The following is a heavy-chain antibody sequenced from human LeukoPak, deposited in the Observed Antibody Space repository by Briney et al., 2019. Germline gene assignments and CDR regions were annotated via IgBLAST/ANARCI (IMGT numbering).Heavy chain of an antibody. V-gene: IGHV3-30*03. CDR2: ISYDGSNK. CDR3: ASSGVAWQTDAFDI. CDR1: GFTFSSYG. Sequence: PGRSLRLSCAASGFTFSSYGMHWVRQAPGKGLEWVAVISYDGSNKYYADSVKGRFTISRDNSKNTLYLQMNSLRAEDTAVYYCASSGVAWQTDAFDIWGQGTMVTVSS. J-gene: IGHJ3*02. D-gene: IGHD2-15*01.